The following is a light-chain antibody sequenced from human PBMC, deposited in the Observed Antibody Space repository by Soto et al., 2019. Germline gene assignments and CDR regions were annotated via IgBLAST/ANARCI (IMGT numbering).Light chain of an antibody. CDR2: DAS. CDR3: QQYHNWPPLT. V-gene: IGKV3-15*01. CDR1: QSVSSN. J-gene: IGKJ4*01. Sequence: EIVMTQSPATLSVSPGERATLSCRASQSVSSNLAWYQQKPGQAPRLLIYDASTRATGIPARFSGSGSGTEFTLTISSLQAEDFAVYYCQQYHNWPPLTFGEGTKVEIK.